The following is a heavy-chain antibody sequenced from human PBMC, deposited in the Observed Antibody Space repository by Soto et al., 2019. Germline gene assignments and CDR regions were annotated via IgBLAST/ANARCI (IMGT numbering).Heavy chain of an antibody. Sequence: GGSLRLSCAASGFTFSSYGMHWVRQAPGKGLEWVAVISYDGSNKYYADSVKGRFTISRDNSKNTLYLQMNSLRAEDTAVYYCAKDSNYRLYYYYGMDVWGQGTTVTVSS. CDR1: GFTFSSYG. D-gene: IGHD4-4*01. CDR3: AKDSNYRLYYYYGMDV. J-gene: IGHJ6*02. CDR2: ISYDGSNK. V-gene: IGHV3-30*18.